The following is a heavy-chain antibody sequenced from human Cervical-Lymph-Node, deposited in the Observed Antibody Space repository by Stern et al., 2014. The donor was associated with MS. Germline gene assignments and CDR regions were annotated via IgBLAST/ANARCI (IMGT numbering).Heavy chain of an antibody. CDR1: GFTFDDYA. V-gene: IGHV3-9*01. CDR2: ITWNSDTT. J-gene: IGHJ3*01. Sequence: EVQLVQSGGGLVQPGRSLRLSCAASGFTFDDYAIHWVRQPPGKGLEWVSGITWNSDTTGYADSVKGRFTISRDNAKNSVYLQMNSLRVEDTALYYCAKVRLGIGLTSDAFDAWGQGTMVTVSS. CDR3: AKVRLGIGLTSDAFDA. D-gene: IGHD6-13*01.